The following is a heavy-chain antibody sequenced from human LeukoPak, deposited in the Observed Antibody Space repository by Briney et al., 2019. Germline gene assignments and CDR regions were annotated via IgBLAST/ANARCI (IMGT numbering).Heavy chain of an antibody. CDR3: ARVLWFGELSYYYMDV. J-gene: IGHJ6*03. V-gene: IGHV1-69*05. D-gene: IGHD3-10*01. CDR2: IIPIFGTA. Sequence: SVKVSRKASGGTFSSYAISWVRQAPGQGLEWMGGIIPIFGTANYAQKFQGRVTITTDESTSTAYMELSSLRSEDTAVYYCARVLWFGELSYYYMDVWGKGTTVTVSS. CDR1: GGTFSSYA.